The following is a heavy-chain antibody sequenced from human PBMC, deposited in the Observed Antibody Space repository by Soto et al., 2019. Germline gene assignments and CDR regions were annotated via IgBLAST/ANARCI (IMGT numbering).Heavy chain of an antibody. CDR3: AGGHDSRNIRY. CDR2: ISYSEST. J-gene: IGHJ4*02. Sequence: PSETLSLSCTVSGDSISSRGYYCSWIRQFPGKGLEWIGYISYSESTDYNPSLKSRVNISADTSKNQFSLKLSSVTAADTAVYDGAGGHDSRNIRYRGQGPHGTLSS. D-gene: IGHD4-4*01. CDR1: GDSISSRGYY. V-gene: IGHV4-31*03.